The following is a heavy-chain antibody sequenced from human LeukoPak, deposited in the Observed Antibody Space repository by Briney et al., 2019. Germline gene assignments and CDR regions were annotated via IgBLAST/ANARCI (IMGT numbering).Heavy chain of an antibody. CDR1: GGTFSSYA. CDR3: ARVRSSLLWFGELSRGDWFDP. V-gene: IGHV1-69*06. Sequence: GASVKVSCKASGGTFSSYAISWVRQAPGQGLEWMGGIIPIFGTANYAQKFQGRVTITADKSTSTAYMELSSLRSEDTAVYYCARVRSSLLWFGELSRGDWFDPWGQGTLVTVSS. CDR2: IIPIFGTA. J-gene: IGHJ5*02. D-gene: IGHD3-10*01.